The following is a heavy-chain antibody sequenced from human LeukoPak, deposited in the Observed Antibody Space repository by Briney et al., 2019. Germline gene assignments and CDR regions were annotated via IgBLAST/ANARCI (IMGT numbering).Heavy chain of an antibody. Sequence: GGSLRLSCAASGFTFSSYGMHWVRQAPGKGLEWVAFIRYDGSNKYYADSVKGRFTISRDNSKNTLYLQMNSLRAEDTAVYYCAKDPDYYDSSGCYYQPLGYWGQGTLVTVSS. CDR1: GFTFSSYG. D-gene: IGHD3-22*01. CDR2: IRYDGSNK. CDR3: AKDPDYYDSSGCYYQPLGY. V-gene: IGHV3-30*02. J-gene: IGHJ4*02.